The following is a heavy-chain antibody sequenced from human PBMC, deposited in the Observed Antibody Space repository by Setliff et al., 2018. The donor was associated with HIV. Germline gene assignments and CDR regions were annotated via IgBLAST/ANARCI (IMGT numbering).Heavy chain of an antibody. V-gene: IGHV4-28*03. CDR2: IYHNGNT. Sequence: SETLSLTCAVSGYSISSSNWWAWFRQPPGKGLEWIGYIYHNGNTYYNPSLKSRVTISVDTSKNQFSLKLTSVTAADTAVYYCARGHCSGTNCYGVDYYGMDVWGQGTTVTVSS. J-gene: IGHJ6*02. CDR3: ARGHCSGTNCYGVDYYGMDV. D-gene: IGHD2-2*01. CDR1: GYSISSSNW.